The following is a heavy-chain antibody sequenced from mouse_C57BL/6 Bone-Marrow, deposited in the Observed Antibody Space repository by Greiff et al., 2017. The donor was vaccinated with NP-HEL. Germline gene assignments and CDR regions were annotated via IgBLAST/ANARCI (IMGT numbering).Heavy chain of an antibody. J-gene: IGHJ3*01. V-gene: IGHV1-69*01. D-gene: IGHD2-1*01. CDR2: IDPSDSYT. CDR1: GYTFTSYW. Sequence: VQLQQPGAELVMPGASVMLSCKASGYTFTSYWMHWVKQRPGQGLEWIGEIDPSDSYTNYNQKFKGKSTLTVDKSSSTAYMQLSSLTSEDSAVCYCASGGNYGGFADGGQGTLVTVSA. CDR3: ASGGNYGGFAD.